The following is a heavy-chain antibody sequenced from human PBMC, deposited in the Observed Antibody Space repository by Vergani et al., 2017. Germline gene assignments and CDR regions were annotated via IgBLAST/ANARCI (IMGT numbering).Heavy chain of an antibody. Sequence: QVQLQQWGAGLLKPSETLSLTCAVHGGSFSGYYWSWIRQPPGKGLEWIGEINHSGSTNYNPSLKSRVTISVDTSKNQISLKLSSVTAADTAVYYCARVRRGYSYGAFDYWGQGTLVTVSS. CDR2: INHSGST. CDR1: GGSFSGYY. D-gene: IGHD5-18*01. V-gene: IGHV4-34*01. J-gene: IGHJ4*02. CDR3: ARVRRGYSYGAFDY.